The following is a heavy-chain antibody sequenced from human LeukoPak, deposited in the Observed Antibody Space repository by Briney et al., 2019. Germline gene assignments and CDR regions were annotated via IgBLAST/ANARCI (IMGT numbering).Heavy chain of an antibody. D-gene: IGHD3-22*01. J-gene: IGHJ4*02. V-gene: IGHV4-34*01. CDR2: INHSGST. Sequence: SETLSLTCAIYGGSFSGYYWSWFRQPPGKGLVWIGEINHSGSTNYDPSLESRVTISEDMSKNQFSLKLTSVTAADTAVYYCARGPPRDFDTSGFYYNYWGQGILVTVSS. CDR1: GGSFSGYY. CDR3: ARGPPRDFDTSGFYYNY.